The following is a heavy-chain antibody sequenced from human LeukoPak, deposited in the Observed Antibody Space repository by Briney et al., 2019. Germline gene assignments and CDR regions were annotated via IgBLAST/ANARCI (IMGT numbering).Heavy chain of an antibody. J-gene: IGHJ4*02. D-gene: IGHD2-21*02. CDR2: IYSGGST. Sequence: GGSLRLSCAASGFTVSNNYMSWVRQAPRKGLEWASVIYSGGSTYYADSVKGRFTISRDNSRNTLFLQLNSLRAEDTAIYYCGRSLTSLRLTDWGQGTLVAVSS. CDR1: GFTVSNNY. CDR3: GRSLTSLRLTD. V-gene: IGHV3-53*01.